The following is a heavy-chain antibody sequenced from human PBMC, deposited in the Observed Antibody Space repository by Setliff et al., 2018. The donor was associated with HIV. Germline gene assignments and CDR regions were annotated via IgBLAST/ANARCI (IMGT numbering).Heavy chain of an antibody. D-gene: IGHD3-22*01. J-gene: IGHJ6*03. CDR2: ISSSSSYI. CDR1: GFTFSSYS. CDR3: ARDQPRITMIVVVPFPMDV. Sequence: PGGSLRLSCAASGFTFSSYSMNWVRQAPGKGLEWVSSISSSSSYIYYADSVKGRFTISRDNAKNSLYLKMNSLRAEDTAVYYCARDQPRITMIVVVPFPMDVRGKGSTVTVSS. V-gene: IGHV3-21*01.